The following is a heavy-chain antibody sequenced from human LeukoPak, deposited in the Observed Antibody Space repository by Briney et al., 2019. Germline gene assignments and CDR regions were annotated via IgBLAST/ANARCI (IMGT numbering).Heavy chain of an antibody. CDR2: IHYSGTA. Sequence: TSETLSLTCTVSGGSISSGNYYWAWIRQPPGKGLEWIGGIHYSGTAYYNPSLKSRVTLSVDTSKNQFSLMVSSVTAADTAIYYCARENTGYLQVDYWGQGTLVTVSS. J-gene: IGHJ4*02. D-gene: IGHD5-12*01. CDR1: GGSISSGNYY. V-gene: IGHV4-39*07. CDR3: ARENTGYLQVDY.